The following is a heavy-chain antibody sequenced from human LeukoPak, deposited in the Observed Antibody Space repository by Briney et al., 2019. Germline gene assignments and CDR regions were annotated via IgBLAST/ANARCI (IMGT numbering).Heavy chain of an antibody. J-gene: IGHJ3*02. CDR2: IYWNGDK. V-gene: IGHV2-5*01. CDR1: EFSLSSSVVG. CDR3: AHAQLVLAFDI. D-gene: IGHD6-13*01. Sequence: SGPTLVNPTQTLTLTCTFSEFSLSSSVVGVGWIRQPPGKALEWLALIYWNGDKRQNSPLKSRVTVTKDTSKNQVVLTLSNMDPVDTATYYCAHAQLVLAFDIWGQGTMVTVSS.